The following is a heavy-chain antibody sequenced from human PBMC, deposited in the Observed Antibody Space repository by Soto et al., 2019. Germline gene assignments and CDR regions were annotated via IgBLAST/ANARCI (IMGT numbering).Heavy chain of an antibody. D-gene: IGHD2-2*02. CDR3: ARDVGYCSSTSCYRRAYYYGMDV. CDR2: IIPIFGTA. CDR1: GGTFSSYA. V-gene: IGHV1-69*13. J-gene: IGHJ6*02. Sequence: SVRVSCKASGGTFSSYAISWVRQAPGQGLEWMGGIIPIFGTANYAQKFQGRVTITADESTSTAYMELSSLRSEDTAVYYCARDVGYCSSTSCYRRAYYYGMDVWGQGTTVTVSS.